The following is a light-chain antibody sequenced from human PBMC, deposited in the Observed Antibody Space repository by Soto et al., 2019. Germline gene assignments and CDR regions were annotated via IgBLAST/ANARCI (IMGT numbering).Light chain of an antibody. J-gene: IGLJ2*01. V-gene: IGLV1-40*01. CDR2: GNS. Sequence: QSVLTQPPSVSGAPGQGVTISCTGSSSNIGAGYDVHWYQQLPGTAPKLLIYGNSNRPSGVPDRFSGSKSGTSASLAITGLQAEDEAEYYCQSYDSSLSGNVVFGGGTKLTVL. CDR1: SSNIGAGYD. CDR3: QSYDSSLSGNVV.